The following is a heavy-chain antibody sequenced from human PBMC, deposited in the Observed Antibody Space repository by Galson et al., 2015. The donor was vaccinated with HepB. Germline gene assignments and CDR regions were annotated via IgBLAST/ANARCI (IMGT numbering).Heavy chain of an antibody. CDR1: GDSVSSNTVG. J-gene: IGHJ4*02. CDR2: TYYRSKWSN. Sequence: CAISGDSVSSNTVGWNWIRQSPSRGLEWLGRTYYRSKWSNDYSESLKSRITINADTSKNQFSLQLKYVTPEDTAVYYCAKSIRLGRGFDSWGQGTLVTVSS. V-gene: IGHV6-1*01. CDR3: AKSIRLGRGFDS. D-gene: IGHD3-16*01.